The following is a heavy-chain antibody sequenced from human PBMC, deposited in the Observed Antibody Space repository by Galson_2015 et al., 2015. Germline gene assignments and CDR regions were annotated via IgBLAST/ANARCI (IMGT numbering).Heavy chain of an antibody. Sequence: SLRLSCAASGFTFSSYAMSWVRQAPGKGLEWVSFISGSGGSTYYADSVKGRFTISRDNSKNTLYLQMNSLRAEDTAVNYCANEGRYSSTFDYWGQGTLVTVSS. CDR3: ANEGRYSSTFDY. V-gene: IGHV3-23*01. CDR1: GFTFSSYA. CDR2: ISGSGGST. D-gene: IGHD6-13*01. J-gene: IGHJ4*02.